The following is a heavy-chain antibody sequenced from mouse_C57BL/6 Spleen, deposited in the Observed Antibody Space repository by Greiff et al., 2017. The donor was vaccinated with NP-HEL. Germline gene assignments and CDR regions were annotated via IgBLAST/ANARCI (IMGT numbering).Heavy chain of an antibody. V-gene: IGHV1-52*01. J-gene: IGHJ4*01. CDR1: GYTFTSYW. CDR3: ARWAIYDGYYERGAMDY. D-gene: IGHD2-3*01. Sequence: QVQLQQPGAELVRPGSSVKLSCKASGYTFTSYWMHWVKQRPIQGLEWIGNIDPSDSETHYNQKFKDKATLTVDKSSSTAYMQLSSLTSEDSAVYYCARWAIYDGYYERGAMDYWGQGTSVTVSS. CDR2: IDPSDSET.